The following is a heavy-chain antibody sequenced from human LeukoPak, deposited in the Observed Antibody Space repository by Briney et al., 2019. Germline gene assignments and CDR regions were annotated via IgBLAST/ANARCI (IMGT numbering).Heavy chain of an antibody. Sequence: ASVKVSCKASGYTFTSYGISWVRQAPGQGLEWMGIINPSGGSTSYAQKFQGRVTMTRDTSTSTVYMELSSLRSEDTAVYYCARYCSGGSCPNNDAFDIWGQGTMVTVSS. CDR3: ARYCSGGSCPNNDAFDI. CDR2: INPSGGST. CDR1: GYTFTSYG. J-gene: IGHJ3*02. V-gene: IGHV1-46*01. D-gene: IGHD2-15*01.